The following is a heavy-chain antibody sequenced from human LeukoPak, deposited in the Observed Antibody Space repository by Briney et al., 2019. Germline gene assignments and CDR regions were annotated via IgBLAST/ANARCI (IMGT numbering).Heavy chain of an antibody. V-gene: IGHV4-59*08. CDR2: IYYSGST. D-gene: IGHD6-13*01. Sequence: PSETLSLTCTVSGASIRNYYWSWIRQSPGQGLEWIGYIYYSGSTNYNPSLESRVAMSVDTSKNQFSLRLSSVTAADTAIYDCARRYSSSWYVGFFDPRGQGTLVTVSS. CDR3: ARRYSSSWYVGFFDP. CDR1: GASIRNYY. J-gene: IGHJ5*02.